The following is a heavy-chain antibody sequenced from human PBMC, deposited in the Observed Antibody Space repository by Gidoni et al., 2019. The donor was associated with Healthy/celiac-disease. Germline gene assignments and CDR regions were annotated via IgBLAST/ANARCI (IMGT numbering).Heavy chain of an antibody. Sequence: QVQLVESGGGVVQPGRSLRLSCAASGFTFSSYAMHWVRQAPGKGLEWVAVISDDGSNKYYADSVKGRFTISRDNSKNTLYLQMNSLRAEDTAVYYCARDHINDWYWFDPWGQGTLVTVSS. J-gene: IGHJ5*02. V-gene: IGHV3-30*04. CDR2: ISDDGSNK. D-gene: IGHD3-9*01. CDR1: GFTFSSYA. CDR3: ARDHINDWYWFDP.